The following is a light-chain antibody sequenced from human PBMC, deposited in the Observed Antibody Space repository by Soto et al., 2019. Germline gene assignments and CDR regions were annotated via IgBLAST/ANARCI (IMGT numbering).Light chain of an antibody. V-gene: IGKV1-39*01. CDR2: AAS. CDR3: QQSYSTPQT. J-gene: IGKJ1*01. CDR1: QSISSY. Sequence: SSLSASVGDRVTITCRASQSISSYINWYQQKPGKAPKLLIYAASSLQSGVPSRFSGSGSGTDFTLTISSLQPEDFATYYCQQSYSTPQTFGQGTKVDIK.